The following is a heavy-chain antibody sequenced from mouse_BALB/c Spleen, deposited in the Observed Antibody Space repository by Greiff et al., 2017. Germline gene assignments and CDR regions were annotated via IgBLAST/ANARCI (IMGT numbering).Heavy chain of an antibody. V-gene: IGHV1-69*02. CDR1: GYTFTSYW. Sequence: VQLQQPGAELVKPGASVKLSCKASGYTFTSYWMHWVKQRPGQGLEWIGEIDPSDSYTNYNQKFKGKATLTVDKSSSTAYMQLSSLTSEDSAVYYCARSRGYDVPDSWGQGTTLTVSS. D-gene: IGHD2-2*01. CDR3: ARSRGYDVPDS. CDR2: IDPSDSYT. J-gene: IGHJ2*01.